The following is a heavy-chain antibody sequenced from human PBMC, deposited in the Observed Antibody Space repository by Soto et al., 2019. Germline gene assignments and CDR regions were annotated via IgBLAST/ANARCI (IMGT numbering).Heavy chain of an antibody. CDR2: IIPIFGTA. J-gene: IGHJ4*02. CDR3: ARGDYYDSSVYFGA. CDR1: GGTFSSYA. D-gene: IGHD3-22*01. V-gene: IGHV1-69*13. Sequence: SVKVSCKASGGTFSSYAISWVRQAPGQGLEWMGGIIPIFGTANYAQKFQGRVTITADESTSTAYMELSSLRSEDTAVYYCARGDYYDSSVYFGAGGRGTRSTFPS.